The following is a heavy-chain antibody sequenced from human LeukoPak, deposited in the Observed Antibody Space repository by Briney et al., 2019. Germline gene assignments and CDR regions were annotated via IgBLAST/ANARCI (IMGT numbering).Heavy chain of an antibody. J-gene: IGHJ6*02. CDR2: INPNSGGT. D-gene: IGHD2-21*02. Sequence: ASVKVSCMSSGYTFTGYYMHWVRQAPGQGLEWMGWINPNSGGTNYAQKFQGRVTMTRDTSISTAYMELSRLRSDDTAVYYCARGLAYCGGDCWPLDVWGQGTTVTVSS. CDR1: GYTFTGYY. CDR3: ARGLAYCGGDCWPLDV. V-gene: IGHV1-2*02.